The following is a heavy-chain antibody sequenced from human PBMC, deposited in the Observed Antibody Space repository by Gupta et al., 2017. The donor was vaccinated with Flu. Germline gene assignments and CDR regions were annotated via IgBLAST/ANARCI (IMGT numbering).Heavy chain of an antibody. CDR1: GFVFSCFP. CDR3: ARGERDTGINWFDS. CDR2: ISSTSHYI. V-gene: IGHV3-21*01. D-gene: IGHD1-26*01. J-gene: IGHJ5*01. Sequence: EVQLVESGGGLAKAGESLRLSCEEPGFVFSCFPMNWVRQAPGKGLEWVASISSTSHYIYYADSVRGRFTIARDNVQNSLFLEMNSLGAEDTAVYFCARGERDTGINWFDSWGQGSPVTVSA.